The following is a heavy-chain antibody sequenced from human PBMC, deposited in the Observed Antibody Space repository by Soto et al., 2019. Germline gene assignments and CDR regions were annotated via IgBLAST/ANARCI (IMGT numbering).Heavy chain of an antibody. V-gene: IGHV3-30*18. CDR1: GYTFSSYG. Sequence: PGGSLRLSCAASGYTFSSYGMHWVRQAPGKGLEWVAVISYDGSNKYYADSVKGRFTISRDNSKNTLYLQMNSLRAEDTAVYYCAKDLLLYYFDYWGQGTLVTVSS. CDR2: ISYDGSNK. J-gene: IGHJ4*02. D-gene: IGHD2-2*01. CDR3: AKDLLLYYFDY.